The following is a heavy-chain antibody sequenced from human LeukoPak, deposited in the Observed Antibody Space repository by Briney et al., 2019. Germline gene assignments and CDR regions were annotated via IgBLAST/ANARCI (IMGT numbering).Heavy chain of an antibody. V-gene: IGHV3-11*05. Sequence: GGSLRLSCAASGFTFSDYYMSWIRQAPGKGLEWVSYISSSSSYTDYADSVKGRFTISRDNAKNSLNLQMNSLRAEDTAVYYFARDSGYSGYSDYWGQGTLVTVSS. CDR2: ISSSSSYT. D-gene: IGHD5-12*01. J-gene: IGHJ4*02. CDR3: ARDSGYSGYSDY. CDR1: GFTFSDYY.